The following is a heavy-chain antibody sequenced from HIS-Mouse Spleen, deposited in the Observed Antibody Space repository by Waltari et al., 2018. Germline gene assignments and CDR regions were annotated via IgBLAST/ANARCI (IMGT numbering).Heavy chain of an antibody. Sequence: EVQLVQSGAEVKKPGESLKISCKGSGDSFTSYWIGVVRQLPGKGLEWRGIIYPGDSDTRYSPSFQGQVTISADKSISTAYLQWSSLKASDTAMYYCARHKGYYGSGSYYTYWGQGTLVTVSS. V-gene: IGHV5-51*01. D-gene: IGHD3-10*01. J-gene: IGHJ4*02. CDR2: IYPGDSDT. CDR1: GDSFTSYW. CDR3: ARHKGYYGSGSYYTY.